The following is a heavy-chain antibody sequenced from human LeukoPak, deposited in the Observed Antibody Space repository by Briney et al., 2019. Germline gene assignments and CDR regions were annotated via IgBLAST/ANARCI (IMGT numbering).Heavy chain of an antibody. Sequence: SETLSLTCAVYGESFSGYYWSWIRQPPGEGVEWIGEINHSGSTNYNPSLKSRETISVDTSKNQFSLKLSSVTAADTAVYYCARGVAAAGTRWFDPWGQGTLVTVSS. D-gene: IGHD6-13*01. J-gene: IGHJ5*02. CDR1: GESFSGYY. CDR3: ARGVAAAGTRWFDP. V-gene: IGHV4-34*01. CDR2: INHSGST.